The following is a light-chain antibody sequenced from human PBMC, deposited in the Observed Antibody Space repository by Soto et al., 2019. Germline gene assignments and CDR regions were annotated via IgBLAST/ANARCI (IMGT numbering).Light chain of an antibody. CDR3: QQRSNWPPWT. Sequence: EIVLTQSPGTLSLSPGERATLSCRASQSVYNNYLAWYQHKPGQAPRLLIYAASSRATGIPDRFSGSGSGTDFTLTISSLEPEDFAVYYCQQRSNWPPWTFGQGTKVDIK. V-gene: IGKV3D-20*02. CDR1: QSVYNNY. J-gene: IGKJ1*01. CDR2: AAS.